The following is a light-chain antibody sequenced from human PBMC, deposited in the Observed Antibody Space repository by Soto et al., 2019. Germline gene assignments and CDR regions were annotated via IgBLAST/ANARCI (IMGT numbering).Light chain of an antibody. V-gene: IGKV3-20*01. Sequence: EIVLTQSPGTQSLSPGERATLSCRASQSVSSNYFAWYQQKPGQAPRLLIYGVSSRATGIPDRFSGSGSGTDFTLTISRLEPEDFAVYYCEQYGSSPRTFGQGTKVDIK. J-gene: IGKJ1*01. CDR3: EQYGSSPRT. CDR1: QSVSSNY. CDR2: GVS.